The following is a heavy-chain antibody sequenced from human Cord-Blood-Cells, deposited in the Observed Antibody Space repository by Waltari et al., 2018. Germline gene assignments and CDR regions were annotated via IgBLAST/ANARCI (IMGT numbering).Heavy chain of an antibody. Sequence: EVQLVESGGGLVKPGGSLRLSCAASGFTFSSYSMNWVRQAPGKGREWVSSISSSSRYIYYADSVKGRFTISRDNAKNSLYLQMNSLRAEDTAVYYCARGGGSGSYWGQGTLVTVSS. J-gene: IGHJ4*02. D-gene: IGHD3-10*01. V-gene: IGHV3-21*01. CDR1: GFTFSSYS. CDR3: ARGGGSGSY. CDR2: ISSSSRYI.